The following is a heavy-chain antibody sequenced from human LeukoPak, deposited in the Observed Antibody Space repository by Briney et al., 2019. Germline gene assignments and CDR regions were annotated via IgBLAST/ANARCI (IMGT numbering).Heavy chain of an antibody. V-gene: IGHV1-8*01. Sequence: ASVKVSCKASGYTFTSHDINWVRRATGQAPEWMGWMNPNSGVTGFAQKFQGRVTLTRSTSISTAYMELRSLRSEDTAVYYCTRHTSPTFDYWGQGTLVTVSS. CDR1: GYTFTSHD. CDR2: MNPNSGVT. D-gene: IGHD2-2*01. J-gene: IGHJ4*02. CDR3: TRHTSPTFDY.